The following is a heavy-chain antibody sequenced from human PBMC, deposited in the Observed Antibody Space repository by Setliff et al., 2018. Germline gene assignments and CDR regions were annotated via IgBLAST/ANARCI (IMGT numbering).Heavy chain of an antibody. J-gene: IGHJ4*02. CDR2: IHPSNSDT. D-gene: IGHD4-4*01. CDR1: GYSFTDYW. Sequence: GESLKISCKGSGYSFTDYWIGWVRQVPGEGLEWMGIIHPSNSDTVYSPSFQGQVTISADRSITTAYLQWSSLKASDTAMYYCARPGGFCDSNDCWDGYFDNWGQGTPVTVSS. V-gene: IGHV5-51*01. CDR3: ARPGGFCDSNDCWDGYFDN.